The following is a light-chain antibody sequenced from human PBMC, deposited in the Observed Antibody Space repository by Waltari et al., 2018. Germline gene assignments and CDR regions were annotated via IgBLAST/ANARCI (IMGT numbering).Light chain of an antibody. CDR1: QSVLYSSNNKNY. V-gene: IGKV4-1*01. Sequence: DIVMTQSPDSLAVSLGERATIKCKSSQSVLYSSNNKNYLAWYQQKPGKPPKLLIYWASTRESGVPDRFSGSGSGTDFTLTISSLQAEDVAVYYCQQYYSTLMYTFGQGTKLEIK. CDR2: WAS. CDR3: QQYYSTLMYT. J-gene: IGKJ2*01.